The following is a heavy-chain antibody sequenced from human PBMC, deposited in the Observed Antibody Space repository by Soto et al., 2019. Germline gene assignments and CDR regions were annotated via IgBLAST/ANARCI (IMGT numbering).Heavy chain of an antibody. CDR3: ARLEGLATISYYFDY. CDR2: IYYRGNT. J-gene: IGHJ4*02. Sequence: QLQLQESGPGLVKPSETLSLTCSVSGDSINSDNYYWGWIRQPPGKGLEWIGRIYYRGNTYYNPSLMTRVTIPLDKSKSQFSLKLNSVTAADSAVYFCARLEGLATISYYFDYWGQGTLVTVSS. V-gene: IGHV4-39*01. D-gene: IGHD3-9*01. CDR1: GDSINSDNYY.